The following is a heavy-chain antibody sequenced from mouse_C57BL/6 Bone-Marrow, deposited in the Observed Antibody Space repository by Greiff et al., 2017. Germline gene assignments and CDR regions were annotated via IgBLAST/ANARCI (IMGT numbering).Heavy chain of an antibody. CDR1: GYAFSSSW. V-gene: IGHV1-82*01. D-gene: IGHD2-14*01. Sequence: VQLQQSGPELVKPGASVKISCKASGYAFSSSWMNWVKQRPGKCLEWIGRIYPGDGDTNYNGKFKGKATLTADKSSSTAYMQLSSLTSEDSAVYFCARRYPSFDYWGQGTTLTVSS. CDR3: ARRYPSFDY. J-gene: IGHJ2*01. CDR2: IYPGDGDT.